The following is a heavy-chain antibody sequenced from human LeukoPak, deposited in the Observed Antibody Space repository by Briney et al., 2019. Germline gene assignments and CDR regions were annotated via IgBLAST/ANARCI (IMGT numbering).Heavy chain of an antibody. CDR1: GFTVSSNH. J-gene: IGHJ4*02. Sequence: GGSLRLSCAASGFTVSSNHMNWVRQAPGKGLEWVSLIHSGGSTYYADSVKGRFTISRDNAKNSLYLQMNSLRAEDTAVYYCARESMYYYDSSGIFDYWGQGTLVTVSS. CDR2: IHSGGST. D-gene: IGHD3-22*01. V-gene: IGHV3-53*01. CDR3: ARESMYYYDSSGIFDY.